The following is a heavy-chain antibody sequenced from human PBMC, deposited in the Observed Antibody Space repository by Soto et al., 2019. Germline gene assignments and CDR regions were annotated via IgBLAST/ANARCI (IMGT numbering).Heavy chain of an antibody. CDR3: AAESGCSSTSRGIGYYYYYGMDV. D-gene: IGHD2-2*01. CDR1: GFTFTSSA. Sequence: SVKVSCKASGFTFTSSAVQWVRQARGQRLEWIGWIVVGSGNTNYAQKFQERVTITRDMSTSTAYMELSSLRSEDTAVYYCAAESGCSSTSRGIGYYYYYGMDVWGQGTTVTVSS. V-gene: IGHV1-58*01. J-gene: IGHJ6*02. CDR2: IVVGSGNT.